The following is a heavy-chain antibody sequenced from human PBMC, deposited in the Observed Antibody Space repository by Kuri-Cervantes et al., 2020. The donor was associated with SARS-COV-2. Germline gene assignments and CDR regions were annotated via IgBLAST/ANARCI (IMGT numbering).Heavy chain of an antibody. CDR3: ARDCTSFGCSYGHAFDI. D-gene: IGHD5-18*01. V-gene: IGHV1-2*02. J-gene: IGHJ3*02. CDR2: INPNSGGT. Sequence: ASVKVSCKASGYTFTSYDINWVRQATGQGLEWMGWINPNSGGTNYTQKFQGRVTMTRDTSISTAYMELSRLRSDDTAVYYCARDCTSFGCSYGHAFDIWGQGTMVTVSS. CDR1: GYTFTSYD.